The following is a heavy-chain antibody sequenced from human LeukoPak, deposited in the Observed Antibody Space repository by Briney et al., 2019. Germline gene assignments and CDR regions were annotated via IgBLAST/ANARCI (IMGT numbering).Heavy chain of an antibody. J-gene: IGHJ4*02. CDR2: INTDGSST. V-gene: IGHV3-74*01. CDR3: AKAQHGYCSSTSCMGFDY. D-gene: IGHD2-2*01. Sequence: QPGGSLTLSCAASGFTFSSYCMHWVRRARGEGPVWVSCINTDGSSTSYADSVKGRFTISRDNSKNTLYLQMNSLRAEDTAVYYCAKAQHGYCSSTSCMGFDYWGQGTLVTVSS. CDR1: GFTFSSYC.